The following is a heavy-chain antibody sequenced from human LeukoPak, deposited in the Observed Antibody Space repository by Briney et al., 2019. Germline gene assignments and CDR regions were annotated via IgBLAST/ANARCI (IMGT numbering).Heavy chain of an antibody. CDR2: IYTSGST. J-gene: IGHJ4*02. CDR1: GGSISSGSYY. Sequence: PSQTLSLTCTVSGGSISSGSYYWSWIRQPAGKGLEWIGRIYTSGSTNYNPSLKSRVTISVDTSKNQLSLKLSSVTAADTAVYYCARDWGVDYGGNSIYYFDYWGQGTLVTVSS. CDR3: ARDWGVDYGGNSIYYFDY. V-gene: IGHV4-61*02. D-gene: IGHD4-23*01.